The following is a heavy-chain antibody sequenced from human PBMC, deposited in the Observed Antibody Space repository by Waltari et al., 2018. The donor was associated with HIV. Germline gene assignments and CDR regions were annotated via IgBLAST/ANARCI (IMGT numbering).Heavy chain of an antibody. CDR2: VSSDGRST. Sequence: EVQLVESGGGLVQPGGSQRLSCEASGFTFSRFWMHWVRQLPGKGLEWVARVSSDGRSTTDVDSGKGRLTGSRDNAKNTLSLQMNSLRAEDTAVYYCARGVTVATITPVDQWGQGTLVTVS. D-gene: IGHD5-12*01. J-gene: IGHJ4*02. CDR1: GFTFSRFW. CDR3: ARGVTVATITPVDQ. V-gene: IGHV3-74*01.